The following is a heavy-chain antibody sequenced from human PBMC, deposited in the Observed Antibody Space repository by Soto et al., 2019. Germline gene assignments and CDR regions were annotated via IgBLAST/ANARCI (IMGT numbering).Heavy chain of an antibody. CDR1: GFSLSTTGVG. CDR2: IYWDGDK. V-gene: IGHV2-5*02. CDR3: AHSLYTSTFDKCWFDP. Sequence: QITLKESGPPLVKPTQSLTLTCTFSGFSLSTTGVGVGWIRQPPGTALEWLAFIYWDGDKRYSTSLRRRLTITRDTSKNQVVLMMTNMDPGDTGTYSCAHSLYTSTFDKCWFDPWGQGTLVTVSS. J-gene: IGHJ5*02. D-gene: IGHD6-13*01.